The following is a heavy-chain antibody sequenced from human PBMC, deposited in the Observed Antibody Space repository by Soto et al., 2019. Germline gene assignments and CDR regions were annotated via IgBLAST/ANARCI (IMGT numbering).Heavy chain of an antibody. J-gene: IGHJ4*02. CDR1: GGSISSSSYY. V-gene: IGHV4-39*01. D-gene: IGHD4-17*01. CDR3: ARSMTTVVTLDY. Sequence: QLQLQESGPGLVKPSETLSLTCTVSGGSISSSSYYWGWIRQPPGKGLEWIGSIYDSGSTYYNPSLKSRVTLSVDTSKNQFSLKLSSVTAADTAVYYCARSMTTVVTLDYWGQGTLVTVSS. CDR2: IYDSGST.